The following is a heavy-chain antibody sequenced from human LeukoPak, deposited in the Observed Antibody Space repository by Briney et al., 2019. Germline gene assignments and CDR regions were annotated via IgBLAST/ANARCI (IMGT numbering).Heavy chain of an antibody. CDR1: GHDVSSNTAT. J-gene: IGHJ4*02. Sequence: SQTLSLTCAISGHDVSSNTATWNWIRQSPSRGLEWLGRTYYMSKWYNEYAVFVKSRITINPDTPKNQFSLHLNSVTPEDTAVYYCARGSPFIDYWGQGTLVTVSS. V-gene: IGHV6-1*01. CDR2: TYYMSKWYN. CDR3: ARGSPFIDY.